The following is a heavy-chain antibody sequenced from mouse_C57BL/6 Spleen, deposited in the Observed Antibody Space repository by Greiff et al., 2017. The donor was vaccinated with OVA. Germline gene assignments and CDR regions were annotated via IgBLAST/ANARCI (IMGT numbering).Heavy chain of an antibody. CDR3: TRDGSMVTREYYFDY. CDR1: GFTFSSYA. V-gene: IGHV5-9-1*02. J-gene: IGHJ2*01. CDR2: ISSGGDYI. D-gene: IGHD2-2*01. Sequence: VHLVESGEGLVKPGGSLKLSCAASGFTFSSYAMSWVRQTPEKRLEWVAYISSGGDYIYYADTVKGRFTISRDNARNTLYLQMSSLKSEDTAMYYCTRDGSMVTREYYFDYWGQGTTLTVSS.